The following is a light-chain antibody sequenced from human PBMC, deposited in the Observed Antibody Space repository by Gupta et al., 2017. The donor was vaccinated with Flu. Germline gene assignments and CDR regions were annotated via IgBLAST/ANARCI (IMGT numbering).Light chain of an antibody. J-gene: IGKJ2*01. CDR1: QSLLFSSNHKNY. CDR3: QQYYSTPPA. V-gene: IGKV4-1*01. Sequence: DIVMTRSPDSLAVSLGERATINCKSSQSLLFSSNHKNYLAWYQQKPGQPPKLLIYWASIRKSGVPDRFSGSGSVTDFTLTISSLQAEDVAVYYCQQYYSTPPAFGQGTKLEIK. CDR2: WAS.